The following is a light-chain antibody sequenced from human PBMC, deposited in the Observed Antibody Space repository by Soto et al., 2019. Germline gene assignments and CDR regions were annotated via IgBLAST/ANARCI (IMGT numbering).Light chain of an antibody. V-gene: IGKV4-1*01. CDR2: WAS. Sequence: DIVMTQSPDSLAVSLGERATINCNSSRTLLDASNRKNYLSWYQKKSGQPPKLLIYWASTRESGVPDRFAGSGSGTDFTLTISSLQAEDVAVYYCQHYYTTPPAFGQGTKVEIK. CDR3: QHYYTTPPA. CDR1: RTLLDASNRKNY. J-gene: IGKJ1*01.